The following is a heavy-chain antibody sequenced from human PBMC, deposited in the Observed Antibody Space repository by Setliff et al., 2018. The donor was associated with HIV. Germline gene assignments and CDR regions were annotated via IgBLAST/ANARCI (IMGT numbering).Heavy chain of an antibody. Sequence: PSETLSLTCTVSGGSSSSRSYYWGWIRQPPGKGLEWIGSIYSSGSTYYNPSLKSRVTISVDTSKKQFSLRLSSVTAADTAVYYCARRRPPPSGSYSKYYMDVWGKGTTVTVSS. CDR2: IYSSGST. J-gene: IGHJ6*03. CDR1: GGSSSSRSYY. CDR3: ARRRPPPSGSYSKYYMDV. V-gene: IGHV4-39*07. D-gene: IGHD1-26*01.